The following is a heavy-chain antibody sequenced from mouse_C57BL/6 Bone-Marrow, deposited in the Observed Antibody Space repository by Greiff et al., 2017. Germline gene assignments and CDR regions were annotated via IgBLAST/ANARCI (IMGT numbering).Heavy chain of an antibody. CDR1: GYTFTDYY. V-gene: IGHV1-19*01. CDR3: AISYYGLDY. D-gene: IGHD1-1*01. J-gene: IGHJ2*01. CDR2: INPYNGGT. Sequence: EVHLVESGPVLVKPGASVKMSCKASGYTFTDYYMNWVKQSHGKSLEWIGVINPYNGGTSYNQKFKGKATLTVDKSYSTAYMELNSLTSEDSAVYYCAISYYGLDYWGQGTTLTVSS.